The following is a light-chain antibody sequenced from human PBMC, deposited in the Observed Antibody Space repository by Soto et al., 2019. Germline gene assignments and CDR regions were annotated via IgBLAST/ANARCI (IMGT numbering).Light chain of an antibody. CDR3: QLHGSSRCT. Sequence: VLTQSAATLSFSPGERATLSCRASHSFDSTYLAWYQQKPGLAPSLLIYGASNRATGIPDRFSGSGSGTDFILIISRLETEDFAVYYCQLHGSSRCTFGQGTKVDIK. J-gene: IGKJ1*01. V-gene: IGKV3-20*01. CDR2: GAS. CDR1: HSFDSTY.